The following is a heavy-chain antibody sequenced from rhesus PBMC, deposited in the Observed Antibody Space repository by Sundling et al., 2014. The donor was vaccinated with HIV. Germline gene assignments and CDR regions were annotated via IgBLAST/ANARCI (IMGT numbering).Heavy chain of an antibody. Sequence: EVQLVESGGGLAKPGGSLRLSCAASGFTFSDYYMHWVRQASGKGLEWVSRISDGGGSTWYADSVKGRFTFSRDNSKNTLSLQMNSLRAEDTAVYYCAKARYSSIDYWGQGVLVTVSS. CDR2: ISDGGGST. D-gene: IGHD6-13*01. CDR3: AKARYSSIDY. J-gene: IGHJ4*01. V-gene: IGHV3-59*01. CDR1: GFTFSDYY.